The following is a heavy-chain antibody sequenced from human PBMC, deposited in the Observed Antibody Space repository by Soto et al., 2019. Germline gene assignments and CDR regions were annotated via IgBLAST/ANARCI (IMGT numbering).Heavy chain of an antibody. D-gene: IGHD2-2*01. CDR2: ILHDGSAE. CDR3: VRSRDGQRFYFSYGMDV. Sequence: SRAASRVTFTNYDMHLLLHDQVNGRECMALILHDGSAEYYAESVKGRFTISRDNSKNTLYLPMNSLRAEDTALYYCVRSRDGQRFYFSYGMDVGGEGPT. CDR1: RVTFTNYD. J-gene: IGHJ6*01. V-gene: IGHV3-30*03.